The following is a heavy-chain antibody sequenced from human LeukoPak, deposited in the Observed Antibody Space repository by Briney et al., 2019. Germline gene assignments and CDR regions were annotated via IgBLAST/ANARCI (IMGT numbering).Heavy chain of an antibody. J-gene: IGHJ3*02. Sequence: GGSLRLSCAASGFTFDDYAMHWVRQAPGKGLEWVSGISWNSGSIGYADSVKGRFTISRDNAKNSLYLQMNSLRAEDTALYYCAKITSIAAAGTDDAFDIWGQGTMVTVSS. D-gene: IGHD6-13*01. V-gene: IGHV3-9*01. CDR2: ISWNSGSI. CDR3: AKITSIAAAGTDDAFDI. CDR1: GFTFDDYA.